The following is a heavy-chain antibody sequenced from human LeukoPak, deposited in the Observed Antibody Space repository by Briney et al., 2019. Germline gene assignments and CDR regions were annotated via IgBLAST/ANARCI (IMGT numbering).Heavy chain of an antibody. D-gene: IGHD7-27*01. J-gene: IGHJ4*02. CDR3: ATITGDPHY. V-gene: IGHV3-23*01. CDR1: GFTFSSYA. Sequence: AGGSLRLSCAASGFTFSSYAMTWVRQAPGKGLEWVSGINGSGGRTYYAVSVKGRFTISRDNSKNTLYLQMNSLRAEDTAIYYCATITGDPHYWGQGTLVTVSS. CDR2: INGSGGRT.